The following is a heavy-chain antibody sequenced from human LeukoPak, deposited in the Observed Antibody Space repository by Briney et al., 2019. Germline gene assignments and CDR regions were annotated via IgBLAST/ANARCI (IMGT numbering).Heavy chain of an antibody. CDR3: AKDRGYYDSSGFDFDY. CDR1: GFTFSSYG. J-gene: IGHJ4*02. Sequence: PGGSLRLSCAASGFTFSSYGMHWVRQAPGKGLEWVAFIRYDGSNKYYADSVKGRFTISRDNSKNTLYLQMNSLRAEDTAVYYCAKDRGYYDSSGFDFDYWGQGTLVTVSS. D-gene: IGHD3-22*01. V-gene: IGHV3-30*02. CDR2: IRYDGSNK.